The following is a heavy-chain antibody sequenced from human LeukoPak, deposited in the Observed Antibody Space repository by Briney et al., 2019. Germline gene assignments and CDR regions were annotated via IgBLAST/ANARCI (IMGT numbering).Heavy chain of an antibody. CDR2: INHSGST. J-gene: IGHJ6*03. Sequence: PSETLSLTCAVYGGSFSGYYWSWIRQPPGKGLEWIGEINHSGSTNYNPSLKSRVTISVDTSKNQFSLKLSSVTAADTAVYYCARVSLTMVRGASYYYYYMDVWGKGTTVTISS. D-gene: IGHD3-10*01. CDR1: GGSFSGYY. CDR3: ARVSLTMVRGASYYYYYMDV. V-gene: IGHV4-34*01.